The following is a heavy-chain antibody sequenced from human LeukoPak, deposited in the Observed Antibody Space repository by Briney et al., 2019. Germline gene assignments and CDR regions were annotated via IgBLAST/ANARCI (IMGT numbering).Heavy chain of an antibody. J-gene: IGHJ4*02. CDR3: ARHGSYGYLTFDY. Sequence: ASVKVYCKASGYTFTGYYMHWVRQAPGQGLEWMGRINPNSGGTNYAQKFQGRVTMTRDKSISTAYLQWSSLKASDTAMYYCARHGSYGYLTFDYWGQGTLVTVSS. CDR1: GYTFTGYY. V-gene: IGHV1-2*06. CDR2: INPNSGGT. D-gene: IGHD5-18*01.